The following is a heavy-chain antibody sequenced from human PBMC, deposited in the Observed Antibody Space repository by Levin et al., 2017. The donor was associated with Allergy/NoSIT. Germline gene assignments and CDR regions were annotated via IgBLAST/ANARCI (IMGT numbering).Heavy chain of an antibody. Sequence: GGSLRLSCAASGFTFSSYAMHWVRQAPGKGLEWVAVISYDGSNKYYADSVKGRFTISRDNSKNTLYLQMNSLRAEDTAVYYCARAPSYNWRTPAGYWGQGTLVTVSS. D-gene: IGHD1-20*01. CDR3: ARAPSYNWRTPAGY. CDR1: GFTFSSYA. J-gene: IGHJ4*02. CDR2: ISYDGSNK. V-gene: IGHV3-30*04.